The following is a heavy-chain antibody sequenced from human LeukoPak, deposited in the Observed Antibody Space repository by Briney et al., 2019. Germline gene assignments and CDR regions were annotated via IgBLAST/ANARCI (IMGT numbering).Heavy chain of an antibody. CDR3: ARQGWRWLQSADYYYYYMDV. D-gene: IGHD5-24*01. J-gene: IGHJ6*03. CDR2: IYPGDSDT. V-gene: IGHV5-51*01. CDR1: GYSFTSYW. Sequence: GESLKISCKGSGYSFTSYWIGWVRQMPGKGLEWMGIIYPGDSDTRTSPSFQGQVTISADKSISTAYRQWSSLKASDNAMYYCARQGWRWLQSADYYYYYMDVWGKGTTVTVSS.